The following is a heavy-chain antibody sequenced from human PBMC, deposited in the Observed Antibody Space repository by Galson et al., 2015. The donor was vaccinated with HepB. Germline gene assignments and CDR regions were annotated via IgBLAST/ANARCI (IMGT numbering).Heavy chain of an antibody. V-gene: IGHV1-18*01. Sequence: QSGAEVKKPGASVKVSCKASGYSFISYGLSWVRQAPGQGLEWMGWLTTYNGNTNHAQKFQGRVTMTTDTSTSPAYMELRSLTSGDTAVDYCARGRGGARVSDSWGQGTLVTVSS. CDR1: GYSFISYG. CDR2: LTTYNGNT. D-gene: IGHD3-10*01. CDR3: ARGRGGARVSDS. J-gene: IGHJ4*02.